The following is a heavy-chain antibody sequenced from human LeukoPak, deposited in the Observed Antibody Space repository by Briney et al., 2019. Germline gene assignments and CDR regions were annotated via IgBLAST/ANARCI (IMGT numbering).Heavy chain of an antibody. Sequence: AASVKVSCKASGGTFSSYAISWVRQAPGQGIEWMGRIIPIFGIANYAQKFQGRVTITADKSTSTAYMELSSLRSEDTAVYYCARAYCGGDCPPGALDIWGQGTMVTVSS. CDR3: ARAYCGGDCPPGALDI. CDR1: GGTFSSYA. CDR2: IIPIFGIA. J-gene: IGHJ3*02. D-gene: IGHD2-21*02. V-gene: IGHV1-69*04.